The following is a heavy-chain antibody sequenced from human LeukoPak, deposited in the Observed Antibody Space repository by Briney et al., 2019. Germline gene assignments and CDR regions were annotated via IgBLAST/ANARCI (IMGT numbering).Heavy chain of an antibody. V-gene: IGHV1-69*13. CDR2: IIPIFCTA. D-gene: IGHD2-2*01. CDR3: ARALGYCSSTSCYPDDY. J-gene: IGHJ4*02. Sequence: SVKVSCKASGGTFSSYAISWVRQAPGQGLEWMGGIIPIFCTANYAQKFQGRVTITADESTSTAYMELSSVRSEDRAVYYCARALGYCSSTSCYPDDYWGQGTLVTVSS. CDR1: GGTFSSYA.